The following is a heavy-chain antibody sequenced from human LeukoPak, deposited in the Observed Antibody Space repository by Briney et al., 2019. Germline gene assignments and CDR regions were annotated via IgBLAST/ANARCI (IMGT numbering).Heavy chain of an antibody. CDR2: ISGSGGNT. J-gene: IGHJ4*02. D-gene: IGHD1-14*01. Sequence: GSLRLSCAASGFSSSNFAMNWVRLAPGKGLEWVSSISGSGGNTYYADSVNGRVTISRDNSKNTLYLEMNSLSPDDTAVYYCARGVEPLAANTLAYWGQGTLVTVSS. CDR3: ARGVEPLAANTLAY. V-gene: IGHV3-23*01. CDR1: GFSSSNFA.